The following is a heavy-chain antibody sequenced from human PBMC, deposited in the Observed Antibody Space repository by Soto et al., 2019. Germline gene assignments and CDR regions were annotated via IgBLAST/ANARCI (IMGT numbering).Heavy chain of an antibody. D-gene: IGHD5-18*01. V-gene: IGHV3-30*04. Sequence: QVQLVESGGGVVPPGGSLRLSCAASGFTFSRNPMHWVRQAPGKRLEWVAFISYDAVDKYDGDSVKGRFTISRDNSKNTLYLQINNLRSDDTAVYYCTRIADSYGFDGWGQGTLVTVHS. CDR2: ISYDAVDK. J-gene: IGHJ4*02. CDR3: TRIADSYGFDG. CDR1: GFTFSRNP.